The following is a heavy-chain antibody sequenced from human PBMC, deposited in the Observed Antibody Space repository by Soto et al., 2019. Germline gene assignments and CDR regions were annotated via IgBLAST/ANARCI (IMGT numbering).Heavy chain of an antibody. V-gene: IGHV1-69*12. CDR3: ARGLPNKMTVVFIYGMDV. Sequence: QVQLVQSGAEVKKPGSSVKVSCKASGGTFSSYAISWVRQDPGQGLEWMGGIIPIFGTANYAQKFQGRVTITADESTSTAHMELSSLRSEDTAVYYWARGLPNKMTVVFIYGMDVWGQGTTVTVSS. J-gene: IGHJ6*02. CDR1: GGTFSSYA. D-gene: IGHD3-10*01. CDR2: IIPIFGTA.